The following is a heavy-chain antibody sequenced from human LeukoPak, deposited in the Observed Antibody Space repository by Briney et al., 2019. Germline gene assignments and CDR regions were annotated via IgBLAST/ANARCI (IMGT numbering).Heavy chain of an antibody. CDR1: GFTFSSYG. D-gene: IGHD3-22*01. Sequence: GGSLRLSCAASGFTFSSYGMHWVRQAPGKGLEWVAFIRYDGSNKYYADSVKGRFTISRDNSKNTLYLQMNGLRAEDTAVYYCAKDWYDSSGPILKAWGQGTMVTVSS. V-gene: IGHV3-30*02. CDR2: IRYDGSNK. J-gene: IGHJ3*01. CDR3: AKDWYDSSGPILKA.